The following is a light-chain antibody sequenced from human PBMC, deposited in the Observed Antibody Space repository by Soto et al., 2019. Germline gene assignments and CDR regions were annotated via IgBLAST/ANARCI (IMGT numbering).Light chain of an antibody. CDR3: QQYNNWPIT. Sequence: EIVFTQSPGTLSLSPGERATLSCRASQSVSSSYLAWYQQKPGQAPRLLIYGASTRATGIPARFSGSGSGTEFTLTISSLQSEDFAVYYCQQYNNWPITFGQGTRLEIK. J-gene: IGKJ5*01. CDR2: GAS. V-gene: IGKV3-15*01. CDR1: QSVSSSY.